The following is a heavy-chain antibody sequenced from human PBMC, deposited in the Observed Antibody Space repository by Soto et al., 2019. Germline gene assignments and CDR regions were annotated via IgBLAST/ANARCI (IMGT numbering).Heavy chain of an antibody. CDR1: GFTFSDYY. CDR2: ISSSGSTI. V-gene: IGHV3-11*01. J-gene: IGHJ4*02. Sequence: PWGSLRLSCAASGFTFSDYYMSWIRQAPGKGLEWVSYISSSGSTIYYADSVKGRFTISRDNAKNSLYLQMNSLRAEDTAVYYCARDYTYDSSGYAIDYWGQGTLVTVSS. CDR3: ARDYTYDSSGYAIDY. D-gene: IGHD3-22*01.